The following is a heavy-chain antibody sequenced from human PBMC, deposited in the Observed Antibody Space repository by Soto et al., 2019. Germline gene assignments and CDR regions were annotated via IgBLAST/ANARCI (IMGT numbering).Heavy chain of an antibody. Sequence: QVQLVQSGAEVKKPGASVKVSCKASGYTFTSYAMHWVRQAPGQRLEWMGWINAGNGNTKYSQKFQGRVTITRDTSASTAYMEPSSMRSEDTAVYYCARHLGYCSSTSCYLDAFDIWAPGTMVTVSS. D-gene: IGHD2-2*01. J-gene: IGHJ3*02. V-gene: IGHV1-3*01. CDR3: ARHLGYCSSTSCYLDAFDI. CDR2: INAGNGNT. CDR1: GYTFTSYA.